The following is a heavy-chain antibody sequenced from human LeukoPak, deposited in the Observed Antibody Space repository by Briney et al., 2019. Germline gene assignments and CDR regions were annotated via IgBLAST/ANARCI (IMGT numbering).Heavy chain of an antibody. CDR2: INTNTGNP. D-gene: IGHD3-22*01. J-gene: IGHJ2*01. CDR1: GYTFTSYA. CDR3: ARLGYYDTSGLRWYFDL. V-gene: IGHV7-4-1*02. Sequence: GASVKVSCKASGYTFTSYAMNWVRQAPGQGLEWMGWINTNTGNPTYAQGFTGRFVFSLDTSVSTAYLQINSLKAEDTAVYYCARLGYYDTSGLRWYFDLWGRGTLVTVSS.